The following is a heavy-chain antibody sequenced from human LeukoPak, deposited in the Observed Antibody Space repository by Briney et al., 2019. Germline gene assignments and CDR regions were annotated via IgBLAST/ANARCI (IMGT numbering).Heavy chain of an antibody. CDR2: IIPILGIA. CDR1: GGTFSSYA. Sequence: GASVKVSCKASGGTFSSYAISWVRQAPGQGLEWMGRIIPILGIANYAQKFQGRVTITADKSTSTAYMELSSLRSEDTAVYYCARERAYCSSTSCYRGNYFDYWGQGTLVTVS. D-gene: IGHD2-2*02. CDR3: ARERAYCSSTSCYRGNYFDY. V-gene: IGHV1-69*04. J-gene: IGHJ4*02.